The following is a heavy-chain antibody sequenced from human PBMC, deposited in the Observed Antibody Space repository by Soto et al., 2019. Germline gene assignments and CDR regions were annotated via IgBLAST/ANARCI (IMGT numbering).Heavy chain of an antibody. Sequence: ASVKVSCKASGYTFTGYYMHWVRQAPGQGLEWMGWINPNSGGTNYAQKFQGRVTMTRDTSISTAYMELSRLRSDDTAVYYCARDLRSSWYVVYYYYGMDFWGQGTTVTVSS. D-gene: IGHD6-13*01. CDR2: INPNSGGT. V-gene: IGHV1-2*02. CDR1: GYTFTGYY. J-gene: IGHJ6*02. CDR3: ARDLRSSWYVVYYYYGMDF.